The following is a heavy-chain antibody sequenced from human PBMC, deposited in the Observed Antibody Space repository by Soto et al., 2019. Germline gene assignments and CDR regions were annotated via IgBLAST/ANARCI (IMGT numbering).Heavy chain of an antibody. CDR1: GFTFSSYG. J-gene: IGHJ6*02. V-gene: IGHV3-33*01. Sequence: QVQLVESGGGVVQPGRSLRLSCAASGFTFSSYGMHWVRQAPGKGLEWVAVIWYDGSNKYYAESVKGRFTISRDNSKNRRYLQTNSLSAEYKAVYYCGRDPSGYDSDGMHVWGQGTTVTVPS. D-gene: IGHD1-1*01. CDR2: IWYDGSNK. CDR3: GRDPSGYDSDGMHV.